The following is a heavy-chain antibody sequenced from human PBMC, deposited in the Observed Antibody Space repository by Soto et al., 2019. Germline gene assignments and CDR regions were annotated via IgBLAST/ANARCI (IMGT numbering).Heavy chain of an antibody. V-gene: IGHV3-30*18. CDR2: ISYDGSYK. CDR1: GFTFSSFG. CDR3: AKWAGGFDY. J-gene: IGHJ4*02. Sequence: QVQLVESGGGVVQPGRSLRLSCAASGFTFSSFGMHWVRQAPGTGLEWVAVISYDGSYKYYADSVKGRFTISRDNSKNTLYLQMNSLRAEDTAVYYCAKWAGGFDYWGQGTMVTVSS.